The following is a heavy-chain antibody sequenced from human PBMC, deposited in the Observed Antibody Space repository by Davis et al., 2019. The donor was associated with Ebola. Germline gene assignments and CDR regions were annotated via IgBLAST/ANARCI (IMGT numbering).Heavy chain of an antibody. Sequence: MPSETLSLTCTVSGGSISSSSYYWVYIRQPPGKGLEWIGSLHYSGSTYYNPSLKSRVTISVDTSKNQFSLKVSSVTAADTAVYYCARTDDNYSYYFDDWGQGTLVTVSS. CDR3: ARTDDNYSYYFDD. J-gene: IGHJ4*02. CDR1: GGSISSSSYY. D-gene: IGHD4-11*01. CDR2: LHYSGST. V-gene: IGHV4-39*01.